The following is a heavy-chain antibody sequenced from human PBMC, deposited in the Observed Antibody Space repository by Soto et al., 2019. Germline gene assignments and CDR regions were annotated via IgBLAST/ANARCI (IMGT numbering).Heavy chain of an antibody. CDR2: IIPILGIA. J-gene: IGHJ4*02. CDR3: AREGTYCSSTSCYATFDY. CDR1: GGTFSSYT. Sequence: ASVKVSCKASGGTFSSYTISWVRQAPGQGLEWMGRIIPILGIANYAQKFQGRVTITADKSTSTAYMELSSLRSEDTAVYYCAREGTYCSSTSCYATFDYWGQGTLVTVSS. D-gene: IGHD2-2*01. V-gene: IGHV1-69*04.